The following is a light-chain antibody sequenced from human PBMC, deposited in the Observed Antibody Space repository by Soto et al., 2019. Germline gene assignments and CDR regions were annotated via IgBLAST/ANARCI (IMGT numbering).Light chain of an antibody. CDR2: GAS. CDR3: QQYGSSPLT. Sequence: VLTQSPGTLSLSPRERATLSCRASESVSSSYLAWYQQRPGQAPRLLIYGASSRATGIPDRFSGSGSGTDFSLTISRLDPEDFAVYYCQQYGSSPLTFGQGTKVDIK. V-gene: IGKV3-20*01. CDR1: ESVSSSY. J-gene: IGKJ1*01.